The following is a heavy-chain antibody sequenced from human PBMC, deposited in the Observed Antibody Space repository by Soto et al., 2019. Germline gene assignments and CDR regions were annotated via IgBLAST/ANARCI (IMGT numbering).Heavy chain of an antibody. CDR3: ARGDSTDCSNGVCSFFYNHDMDV. Sequence: ASVKVSCKASGYSFTDYHIHWVRQAPGQGLEWLGRINPKSGGTSTAQKFQGWVTMTTDTSISTASMGLTRLTSDDTAIYYCARGDSTDCSNGVCSFFYNHDMDVWGQGTTVTVSS. CDR1: GYSFTDYH. V-gene: IGHV1-2*04. D-gene: IGHD2-8*01. J-gene: IGHJ6*02. CDR2: INPKSGGT.